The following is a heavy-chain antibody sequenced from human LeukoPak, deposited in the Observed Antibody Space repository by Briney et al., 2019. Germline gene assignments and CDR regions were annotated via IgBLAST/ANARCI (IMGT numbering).Heavy chain of an antibody. CDR2: ISGSGGST. CDR1: GFTFDDYG. Sequence: PGGSLRLSCAASGFTFDDYGMSWVRQAPGKGLEWVSGISGSGGSTYYTDSVRGRFTISRDNSKNTVSLQMNSLRGEDTAVYYCAKDDAWGRYKDWGQGTLVTVSS. CDR3: AKDDAWGRYKD. J-gene: IGHJ1*01. D-gene: IGHD3-16*01. V-gene: IGHV3-23*01.